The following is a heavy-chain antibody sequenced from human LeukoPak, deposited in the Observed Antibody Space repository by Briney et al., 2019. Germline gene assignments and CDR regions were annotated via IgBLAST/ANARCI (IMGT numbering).Heavy chain of an antibody. CDR3: ARGDPAMVQFDF. Sequence: SETLSLTCTVSGVSISSSRYYWGWIRQPRGKGVEWNESVYYSGSTYYSPSLKTRVTISLDTSKNQFSVKLTSVTAADTAVYYCARGDPAMVQFDFWGQGTLVTVSS. CDR1: GVSISSSRYY. D-gene: IGHD5-18*01. J-gene: IGHJ4*02. CDR2: VYYSGST. V-gene: IGHV4-39*07.